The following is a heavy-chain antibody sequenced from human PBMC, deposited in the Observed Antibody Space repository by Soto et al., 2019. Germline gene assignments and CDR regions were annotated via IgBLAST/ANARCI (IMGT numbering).Heavy chain of an antibody. V-gene: IGHV4-30-2*01. CDR2: IYHSGST. Sequence: QLQLQESGAGLVKPSQTLSLTCAVSGCSISSGGYSWSWIRQPPGKGLEWIGYIYHSGSTYYIPSLKSRVTISVDRSKNQFSLKLSSVNADDTAVSYCARVPGLWGRGTLVTVSS. CDR1: GCSISSGGYS. J-gene: IGHJ2*01. CDR3: ARVPGL.